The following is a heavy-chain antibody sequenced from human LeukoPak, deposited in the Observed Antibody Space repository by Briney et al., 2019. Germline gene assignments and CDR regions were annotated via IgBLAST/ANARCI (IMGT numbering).Heavy chain of an antibody. CDR1: GGSISSYY. D-gene: IGHD4-23*01. J-gene: IGHJ4*02. CDR2: IYHSGST. V-gene: IGHV4-59*07. Sequence: PSDTLSLTCTVSGGSISSYYWSWIRRPPGKGLEWIGYIYHSGSTNYNPSLKTRVTISLDTSKNQFSLKLSSVTAAYTAVYYCARVQYGDNVPQPHYFDFWGQGTLVTVSS. CDR3: ARVQYGDNVPQPHYFDF.